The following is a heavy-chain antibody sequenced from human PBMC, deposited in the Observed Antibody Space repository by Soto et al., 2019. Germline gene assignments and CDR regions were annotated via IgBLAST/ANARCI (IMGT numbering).Heavy chain of an antibody. J-gene: IGHJ6*02. CDR2: IKSKTDGGTT. Sequence: GGSLRLSCAASGFTFSNAWMNWVRQAPGKGLEWVGRIKSKTDGGTTDYAAPVKGRFTVSRDDSKNTLYLQMNSLKTEDTAVYYCTTDNYRGYYGSGSYGVRDVWGQGTTVTVSS. CDR3: TTDNYRGYYGSGSYGVRDV. D-gene: IGHD3-10*01. CDR1: GFTFSNAW. V-gene: IGHV3-15*07.